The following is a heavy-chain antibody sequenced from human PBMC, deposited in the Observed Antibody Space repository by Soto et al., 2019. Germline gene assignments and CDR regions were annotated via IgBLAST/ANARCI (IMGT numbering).Heavy chain of an antibody. CDR2: IYHSGST. D-gene: IGHD3-16*01. V-gene: IGHV4-30-4*01. J-gene: IGHJ4*02. Sequence: SETLSLTCTVSGGSISSGDYYWSWIRQPPGKGLEWIGYIYHSGSTYYNPSLKSRVTISVDTSKNQFSLKLSSVTAADTAVYYCARDRGSLAGFDYWGQGTLVTAPQ. CDR1: GGSISSGDYY. CDR3: ARDRGSLAGFDY.